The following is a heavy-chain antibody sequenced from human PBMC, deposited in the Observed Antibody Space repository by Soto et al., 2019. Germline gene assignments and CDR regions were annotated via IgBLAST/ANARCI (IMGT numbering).Heavy chain of an antibody. CDR2: ISSFSNYM. Sequence: EVQLVESGGGLVKPGGSLRLSCAVSGFTFNSYSMNWVRQAPGKGLEWVSSISSFSNYMYYTDTVKGRFTISRDNARNSLYMQMNTLRAKDTAVYYCARAGGYGRTTPNTRAYDMDVWGQGTTVTVSS. CDR3: ARAGGYGRTTPNTRAYDMDV. CDR1: GFTFNSYS. V-gene: IGHV3-21*01. D-gene: IGHD5-18*01. J-gene: IGHJ6*02.